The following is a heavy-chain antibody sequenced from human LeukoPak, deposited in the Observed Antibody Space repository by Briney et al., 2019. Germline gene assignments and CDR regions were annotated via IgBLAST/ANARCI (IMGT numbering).Heavy chain of an antibody. Sequence: PSETLSLTCSVSGGSVTSGDSYWSWIRQPPGKGLEWIGYIYYSGSTNYNPSLKSRVTISVDTSKNQFSLKLSSVTAADTAVYYCARALPIGSFYDFWSGSPPEYYFDYWGQGTLVTVSS. V-gene: IGHV4-61*08. CDR2: IYYSGST. CDR3: ARALPIGSFYDFWSGSPPEYYFDY. J-gene: IGHJ4*02. CDR1: GGSVTSGDSY. D-gene: IGHD3-3*01.